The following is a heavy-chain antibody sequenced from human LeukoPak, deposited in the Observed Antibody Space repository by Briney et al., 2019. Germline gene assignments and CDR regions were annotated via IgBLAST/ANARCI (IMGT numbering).Heavy chain of an antibody. CDR2: IYYSGST. D-gene: IGHD6-13*01. Sequence: SETLSLTCTVSGCSISSYYWSWIRQPPGKGLEWIGYIYYSGSTNYNPSLKSRVTISVETSKKQFSLKLSSVTAADTAVYYCARDRGSSWRGSYYYYYMDVWGKGTTVTVSS. J-gene: IGHJ6*03. CDR1: GCSISSYY. V-gene: IGHV4-59*01. CDR3: ARDRGSSWRGSYYYYYMDV.